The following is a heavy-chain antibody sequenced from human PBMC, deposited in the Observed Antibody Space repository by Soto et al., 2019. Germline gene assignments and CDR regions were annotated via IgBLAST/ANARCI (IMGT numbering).Heavy chain of an antibody. CDR2: IRFDGSEK. J-gene: IGHJ6*02. D-gene: IGHD2-2*01. V-gene: IGHV3-33*01. CDR1: GFTFRNYG. Sequence: GGSLRLSCAASGFTFRNYGMHWVRQAPGKGLEWVAVIRFDGSEKYSADSVKGRFTISRDNSKNTMYLQMNSLRAEDTAVYYCARDRGGYCRSTSCYDGMDVWGQGTTVTVSS. CDR3: ARDRGGYCRSTSCYDGMDV.